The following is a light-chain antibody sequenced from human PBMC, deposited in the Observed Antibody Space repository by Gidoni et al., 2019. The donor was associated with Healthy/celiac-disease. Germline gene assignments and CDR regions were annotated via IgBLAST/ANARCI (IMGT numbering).Light chain of an antibody. V-gene: IGKV3-15*01. Sequence: EIVMTQSPATLSVSPGERATLSCRASQSVSSNLAWYQQKPGQAPRLLIYGASTRATGIPARFSGSGSGTEFTLTISSLQSEDFAGYYCQQYNNWPRWTFXXXTKVEIK. J-gene: IGKJ1*01. CDR1: QSVSSN. CDR2: GAS. CDR3: QQYNNWPRWT.